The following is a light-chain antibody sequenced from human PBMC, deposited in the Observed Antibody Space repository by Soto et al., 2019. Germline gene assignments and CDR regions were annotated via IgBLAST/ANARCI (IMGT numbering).Light chain of an antibody. CDR2: KAS. Sequence: DIPMTQSPSILSASVGDRVTITCRASQSINIWLAWYQQKPGKSPKLLISKASSLESGVPSRFSGSGSGTEFTLTISCLQPDDFATYYCQQYKAYSYTFGQGTELEVK. J-gene: IGKJ2*01. V-gene: IGKV1-5*03. CDR1: QSINIW. CDR3: QQYKAYSYT.